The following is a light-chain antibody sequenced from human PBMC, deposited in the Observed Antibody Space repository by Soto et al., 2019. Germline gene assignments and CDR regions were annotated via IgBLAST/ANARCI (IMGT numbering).Light chain of an antibody. Sequence: QSVLTQPASVSGSPGQSITISCTGTSSDVGGYDYVSWYQQHPGKAPKLVIYEVSNRPSGVSNRFSGSKSGNTASLTISGLQAEDEADYYCSSYTSSSTAIVFGTGTKVTVL. V-gene: IGLV2-14*01. CDR1: SSDVGGYDY. J-gene: IGLJ1*01. CDR2: EVS. CDR3: SSYTSSSTAIV.